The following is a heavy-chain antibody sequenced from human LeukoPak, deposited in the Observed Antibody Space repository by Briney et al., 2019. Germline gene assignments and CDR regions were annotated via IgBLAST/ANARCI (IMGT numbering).Heavy chain of an antibody. Sequence: PSETLSLTCTVSGGSISSSSYYWGWIRQPPGKGLEWIGSIYYSGSTYYNPSLKSRVTISVDTSKNQFSLKLSSVTAADTAVYYCARQPGGSVGYAFDIWGQGTMDTVSS. D-gene: IGHD4-23*01. CDR1: GGSISSSSYY. CDR2: IYYSGST. V-gene: IGHV4-39*01. CDR3: ARQPGGSVGYAFDI. J-gene: IGHJ3*02.